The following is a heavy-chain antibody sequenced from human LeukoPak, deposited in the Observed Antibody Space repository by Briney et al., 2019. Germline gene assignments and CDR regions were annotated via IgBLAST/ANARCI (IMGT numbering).Heavy chain of an antibody. D-gene: IGHD3-22*01. V-gene: IGHV3-64*01. CDR2: ISSNGGST. Sequence: GGSLRLSCAASGFTFSSYAMHWVRQAPGKGLEYVSAISSNGGSTYYANSAKGRFTISRDNSKNTLYLQMGSLRAEDMAVYYCARDNTDDSSGPYFDYWGQGTLVTVSS. J-gene: IGHJ4*02. CDR1: GFTFSSYA. CDR3: ARDNTDDSSGPYFDY.